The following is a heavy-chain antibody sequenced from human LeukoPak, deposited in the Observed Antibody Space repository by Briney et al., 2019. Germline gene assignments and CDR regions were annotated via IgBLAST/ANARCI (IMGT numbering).Heavy chain of an antibody. CDR2: IYTSGST. D-gene: IGHD6-19*01. CDR1: GGSISSGSYY. V-gene: IGHV4-61*02. Sequence: SQTLSLTCTVSGGSISSGSYYWSWIRQPAGKGLEWIGRIYTSGSTNYNPSLKSRVTISVDTSKNQFSLKLSSVTAADTAVYYCARGEGSGRGGYYFDYWGQGTLVTVSS. CDR3: ARGEGSGRGGYYFDY. J-gene: IGHJ4*02.